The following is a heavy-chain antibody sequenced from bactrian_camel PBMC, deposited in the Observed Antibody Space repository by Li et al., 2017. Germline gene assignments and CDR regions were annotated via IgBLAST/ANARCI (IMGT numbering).Heavy chain of an antibody. CDR2: IEAGVAPR. J-gene: IGHJ4*01. V-gene: IGHV3S1*01. Sequence: QLVESGGSSVQPGGSLRLACAHTSSKHCMAWFRQAAGKERERVASIEAGVAPRYAPSVTGRFTISQDNAKNTTFLQMNSLKPEDTAMYYCAAEGGVCRPTAVLSFGFLGKGTQVTVS. D-gene: IGHD1*01. CDR1: SSKHC.